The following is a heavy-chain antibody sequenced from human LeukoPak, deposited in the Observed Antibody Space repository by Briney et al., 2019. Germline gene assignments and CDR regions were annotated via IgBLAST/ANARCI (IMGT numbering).Heavy chain of an antibody. Sequence: PGGSLRLSCAASGFTFSSYWMHWVRQAPGKGLVWVSRINSDGSSTSYADSVKGRFTISRDNAKNTLYLQMNSLRAEDTAVYYCAREIAAALKWFDPWGQGTLVTVSS. V-gene: IGHV3-74*01. J-gene: IGHJ5*02. CDR2: INSDGSST. D-gene: IGHD6-13*01. CDR3: AREIAAALKWFDP. CDR1: GFTFSSYW.